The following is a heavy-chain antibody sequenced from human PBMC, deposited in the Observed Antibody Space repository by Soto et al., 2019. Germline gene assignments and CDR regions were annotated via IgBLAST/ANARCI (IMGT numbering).Heavy chain of an antibody. J-gene: IGHJ4*02. CDR1: GFTFGDYA. V-gene: IGHV3-49*04. Sequence: GGSLRLSCTTSGFTFGDYALSWVRQAPGKGLEWVGFIRRNAYGGTTDYAASVKGRFTISRDDSKSIAYLQMNSLRTEETALYYCTRASSLDFDFWGKGTLVTVSS. D-gene: IGHD3-16*01. CDR3: TRASSLDFDF. CDR2: IRRNAYGGTT.